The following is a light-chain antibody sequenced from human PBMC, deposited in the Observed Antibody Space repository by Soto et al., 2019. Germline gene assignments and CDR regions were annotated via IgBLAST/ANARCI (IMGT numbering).Light chain of an antibody. Sequence: EIVLTQSPGTLSLSPGERVTLSCRASKSVSSSYLAWNQQKPGQAPRRLIYGTSSRATGIPDRFSGSGSGTDFTLTISRLEPEDFAVYYCQQYGSSPRYSFGQGTKLEIK. V-gene: IGKV3-20*01. CDR2: GTS. CDR3: QQYGSSPRYS. J-gene: IGKJ2*03. CDR1: KSVSSSY.